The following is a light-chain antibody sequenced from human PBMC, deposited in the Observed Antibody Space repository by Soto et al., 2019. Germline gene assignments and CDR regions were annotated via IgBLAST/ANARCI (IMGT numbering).Light chain of an antibody. Sequence: DIQMTQSPSSLSASVGDTVTITCQASQDITNHLNWYQQKPGKAPNLLIYDASHLETGVPSRFSGSGSGTYFTLTIGSLQPEDIATYYCQQYDNLPLTFGQGTRLEIK. CDR3: QQYDNLPLT. CDR2: DAS. J-gene: IGKJ5*01. CDR1: QDITNH. V-gene: IGKV1-33*01.